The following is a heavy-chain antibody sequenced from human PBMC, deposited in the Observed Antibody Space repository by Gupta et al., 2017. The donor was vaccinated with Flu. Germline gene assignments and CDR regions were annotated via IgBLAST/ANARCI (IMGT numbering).Heavy chain of an antibody. CDR3: AKDGPWTASCPYYCYYMDV. CDR2: IASDGSHK. J-gene: IGHJ6*03. V-gene: IGHV3-30*18. CDR1: GLPFSSYG. D-gene: IGHD2-2*01. Sequence: QMQLVESGGGVVQFGTSLRLSCEASGLPFSSYGMPWFRQAPGKGLEWVADIASDGSHKDYADSVRGRFTIARDNSKNTLSLEMDSLRVEDTAVYYCAKDGPWTASCPYYCYYMDVWGKGTTVTVSS.